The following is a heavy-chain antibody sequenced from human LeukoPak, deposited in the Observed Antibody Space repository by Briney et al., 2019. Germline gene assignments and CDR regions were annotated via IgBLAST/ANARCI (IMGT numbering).Heavy chain of an antibody. CDR3: ARRTLSSSSLGD. CDR2: IIPIFGTA. CDR1: GGTFSSYA. J-gene: IGHJ4*02. Sequence: ASVKVSCKASGGTFSSYAISWVRQAPGQGLEWMGGIIPIFGTANYAQKFQGRVTITADESTSTAYMELSSLRSEDTAVYYCARRTLSSSSLGDWGQGTLVTVSS. D-gene: IGHD6-6*01. V-gene: IGHV1-69*13.